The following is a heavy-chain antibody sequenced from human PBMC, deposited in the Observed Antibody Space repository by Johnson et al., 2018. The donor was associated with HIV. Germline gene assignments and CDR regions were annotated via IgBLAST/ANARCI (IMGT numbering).Heavy chain of an antibody. CDR2: ISYYGSNK. CDR1: GFTFSSYA. Sequence: QVQLVESGGGVVQPGRSLRLSCAASGFTFSSYAMHWVRQAPGKGLEWVAVISYYGSNKYYADSVKGRFTISRDNSKNTLYLQMNSLRAEDTAVYYCAREGNYAAFDIWGQGTMVTVSS. J-gene: IGHJ3*02. CDR3: AREGNYAAFDI. D-gene: IGHD4-11*01. V-gene: IGHV3-30*04.